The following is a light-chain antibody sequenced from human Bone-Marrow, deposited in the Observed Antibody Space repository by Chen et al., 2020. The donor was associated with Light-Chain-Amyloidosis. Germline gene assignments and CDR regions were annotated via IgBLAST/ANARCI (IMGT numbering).Light chain of an antibody. CDR1: DLPTKY. J-gene: IGLJ2*01. V-gene: IGLV3-25*03. Sequence: SYELTQPPSVSVSPGQTARFTCPGDDLPTKYAYWYQQKPGQAPVLVIHRDTERPSGISERFSGSSSGTTATLTISGVQAEDEADYHCQSADSSGTYEVIFGGVTKLTVL. CDR2: RDT. CDR3: QSADSSGTYEVI.